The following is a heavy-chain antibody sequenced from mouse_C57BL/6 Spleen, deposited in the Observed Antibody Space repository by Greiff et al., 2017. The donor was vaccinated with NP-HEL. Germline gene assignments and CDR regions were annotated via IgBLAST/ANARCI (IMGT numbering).Heavy chain of an antibody. CDR2: IYPRSGNT. CDR1: GYTFTSYG. V-gene: IGHV1-81*01. Sequence: VQLQQSGAELARPGASVKLSCKASGYTFTSYGISWVKQRTGQGLEWIGGIYPRSGNTYYNEKFKGKATLTADKSSSTAYMELRSLTSEDSAVYFCARSYYGSSYNAMDYWGQGTSVTVSS. CDR3: ARSYYGSSYNAMDY. J-gene: IGHJ4*01. D-gene: IGHD1-1*01.